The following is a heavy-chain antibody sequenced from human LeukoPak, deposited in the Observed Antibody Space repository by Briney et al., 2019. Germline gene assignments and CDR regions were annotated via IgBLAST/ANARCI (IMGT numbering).Heavy chain of an antibody. CDR2: INPNSGDT. J-gene: IGHJ4*02. Sequence: GASVKVSCKASGYTFTDYYIHWVRQAPGQGLDWMGWINPNSGDTKNAQKFQGRVTLTRDTSINTAYMELSRLRSDDTAVYYCARSYYYDSSLLFDYWGQGTLVTVSS. CDR3: ARSYYYDSSLLFDY. D-gene: IGHD3-22*01. CDR1: GYTFTDYY. V-gene: IGHV1-2*02.